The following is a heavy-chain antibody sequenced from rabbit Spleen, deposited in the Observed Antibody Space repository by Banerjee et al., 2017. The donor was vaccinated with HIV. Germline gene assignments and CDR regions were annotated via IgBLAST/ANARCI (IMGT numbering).Heavy chain of an antibody. D-gene: IGHD2-1*01. Sequence: QSLEESGGDLGKPGAYLKLTCTDSGLSFSNSYYMCWVRQAAGQGLEWIACIYGVFSVSTAYATWAKGRFTISKSSSTTLTLQMTSLTVADTATYFCAIGSATITRMITGYYFAFWGPGTLVTVS. V-gene: IGHV1S40*01. CDR1: GLSFSNSYY. J-gene: IGHJ4*01. CDR3: AIGSATITRMITGYYFAF. CDR2: IYGVFSVST.